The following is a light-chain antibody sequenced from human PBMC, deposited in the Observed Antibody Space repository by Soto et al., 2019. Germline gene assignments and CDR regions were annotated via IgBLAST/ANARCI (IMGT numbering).Light chain of an antibody. CDR1: QSVSSSY. Sequence: EIVLTQSPGTLSLSPGERATLSCRASQSVSSSYLAWYQQKPGQAPRLLIYGASSRATGIPDRFSGSGSGTDFTLNISRLEPEDLAVYYCQQYGSSWTFGQGTKVEIK. CDR2: GAS. CDR3: QQYGSSWT. V-gene: IGKV3-20*01. J-gene: IGKJ1*01.